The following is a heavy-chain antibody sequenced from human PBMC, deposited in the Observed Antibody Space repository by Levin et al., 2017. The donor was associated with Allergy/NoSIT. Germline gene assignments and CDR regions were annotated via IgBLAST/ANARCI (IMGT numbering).Heavy chain of an antibody. CDR3: SSSWY. Sequence: LSLTCAASGFTFSSYGMHWVRQAPGKGLEWVAVISYDGSNKYYADSVKGRFTISRDNSKNTLYLQMNSLRAEDTAVYYCSSSWYWGQGTLVTVSS. V-gene: IGHV3-30*03. D-gene: IGHD6-13*01. CDR2: ISYDGSNK. CDR1: GFTFSSYG. J-gene: IGHJ4*02.